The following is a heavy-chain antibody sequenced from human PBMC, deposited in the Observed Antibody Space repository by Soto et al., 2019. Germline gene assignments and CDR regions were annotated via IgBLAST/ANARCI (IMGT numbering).Heavy chain of an antibody. D-gene: IGHD3-22*01. Sequence: PSETLSLTCAVYGGSFSGYYWSWIRQPPGKGLEWIGEINHSGSTNYNPSLKSRVTISVDTSKNQFSLKLSSVTAADTAVYYCARAVPTMIDYWGQGTLVTVSS. V-gene: IGHV4-34*01. CDR1: GGSFSGYY. CDR3: ARAVPTMIDY. J-gene: IGHJ4*02. CDR2: INHSGST.